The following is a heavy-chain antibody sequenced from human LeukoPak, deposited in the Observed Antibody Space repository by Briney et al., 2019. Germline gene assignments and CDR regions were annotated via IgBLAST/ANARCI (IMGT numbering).Heavy chain of an antibody. D-gene: IGHD3-16*02. CDR3: ARAVYRQYYFDY. CDR2: IYHSGST. CDR1: GGSISSGGYS. Sequence: SETLSLTCAVSGGSISSGGYSWSWIRQPPGKGLEWIGYIYHSGSTYYNPSLKSRVTISVDRSKNQFSLKLSSVTAADTAVYYCARAVYRQYYFDYWGQGTLVTVSS. V-gene: IGHV4-30-2*01. J-gene: IGHJ4*02.